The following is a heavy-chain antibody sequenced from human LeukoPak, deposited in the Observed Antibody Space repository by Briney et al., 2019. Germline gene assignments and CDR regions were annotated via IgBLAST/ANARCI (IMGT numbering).Heavy chain of an antibody. J-gene: IGHJ4*02. CDR3: AREQGYYDSSGYSDY. Sequence: GRSLRLSCAASGFTFSSYGMHWVRQAPGKGLEWVAVISYDGSNKYYADSVKGRFTISRDNSKNTLYLQMNSLRAEDTAVYYCAREQGYYDSSGYSDYWGQGTLVTVSS. CDR2: ISYDGSNK. CDR1: GFTFSSYG. V-gene: IGHV3-30*03. D-gene: IGHD3-22*01.